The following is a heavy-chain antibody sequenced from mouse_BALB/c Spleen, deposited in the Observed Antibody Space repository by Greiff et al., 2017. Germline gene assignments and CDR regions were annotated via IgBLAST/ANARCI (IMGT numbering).Heavy chain of an antibody. V-gene: IGHV5-15*02. D-gene: IGHD3-2*01. CDR3: ARVDSSGYAMDY. CDR2: ISNLAYSI. Sequence: EVQRVESGGGLVQPGGSRKLSCAASGFTFSDYGMAWVRQAPGKGPEWVAFISNLAYSIYYADTVTGRFTISRENAKNTLYLEMSSLRSEDTAMYYCARVDSSGYAMDYWGQGTSVTVSS. J-gene: IGHJ4*01. CDR1: GFTFSDYG.